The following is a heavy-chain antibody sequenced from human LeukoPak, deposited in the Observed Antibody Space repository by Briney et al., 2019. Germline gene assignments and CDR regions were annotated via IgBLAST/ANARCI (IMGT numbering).Heavy chain of an antibody. Sequence: GGSLRLSCVASGFTFSDYILDWVRQAPGKGLEWVGRIRRKRNSYTTEYAASVKGRFSISRDDLKKTLYLHMNSLQTEDTAVYHCSRDGAEGDNSAFDIWGPGTMVTVSS. D-gene: IGHD3-22*01. CDR3: SRDGAEGDNSAFDI. J-gene: IGHJ3*02. V-gene: IGHV3-72*01. CDR1: GFTFSDYI. CDR2: IRRKRNSYTT.